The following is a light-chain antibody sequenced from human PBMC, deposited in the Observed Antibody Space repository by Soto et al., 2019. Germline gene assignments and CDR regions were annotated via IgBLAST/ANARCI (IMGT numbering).Light chain of an antibody. J-gene: IGKJ3*01. V-gene: IGKV3-20*01. CDR1: ESIYINS. CDR3: QQYGASPFT. CDR2: GAS. Sequence: EIVLTQSPGTLSLSPGESATLSCKASESIYINSFAWYYQKPGQPPRLLIYGASTRATGIPHRFSGSGSGTDFVLSLDRLEVEDSVIYYCQQYGASPFTFGPGTRVDI.